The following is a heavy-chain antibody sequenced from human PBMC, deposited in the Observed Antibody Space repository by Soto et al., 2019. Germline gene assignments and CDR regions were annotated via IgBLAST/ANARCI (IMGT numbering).Heavy chain of an antibody. CDR1: GYTFTSYD. J-gene: IGHJ5*02. CDR3: ARERSAAGAGWFDP. D-gene: IGHD6-13*01. V-gene: IGHV1-8*01. Sequence: ASVKVSCKASGYTFTSYDINWVRQATGQGLEWMGWMNPNSGNTDYAQKFQGRVTMTRNTSISTAYMELSSLRSEDTAVYYWARERSAAGAGWFDPWGQGTLVTVSS. CDR2: MNPNSGNT.